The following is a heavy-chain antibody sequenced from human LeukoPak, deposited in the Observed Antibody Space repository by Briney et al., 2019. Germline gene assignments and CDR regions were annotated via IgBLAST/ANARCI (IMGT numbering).Heavy chain of an antibody. CDR3: ARVAVSGYSSSWYGN. D-gene: IGHD6-13*01. J-gene: IGHJ4*02. V-gene: IGHV4-59*01. Sequence: SETLSLTCTVSGGSISSYYWSWIRQPPGKGLEWIGYIYYSGSTNYNPSLKSRVTISVDTSKNQFSLKLSSVTAADTAVYYCARVAVSGYSSSWYGNWGQGTLVTVSS. CDR2: IYYSGST. CDR1: GGSISSYY.